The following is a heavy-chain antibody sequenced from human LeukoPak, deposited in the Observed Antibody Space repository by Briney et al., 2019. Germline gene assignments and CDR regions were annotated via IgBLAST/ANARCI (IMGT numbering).Heavy chain of an antibody. V-gene: IGHV3-48*02. J-gene: IGHJ4*02. Sequence: GGSLRLSCGVSGFTFSSSSMNWVRQAPGKGLDWVSYISSSSSTIYYADSVKGRFTISRDSAKNSLYLKMNSLRDEDTAVYYCARYFDSWGQGTLVTVSS. CDR3: ARYFDS. CDR2: ISSSSSTI. CDR1: GFTFSSSS.